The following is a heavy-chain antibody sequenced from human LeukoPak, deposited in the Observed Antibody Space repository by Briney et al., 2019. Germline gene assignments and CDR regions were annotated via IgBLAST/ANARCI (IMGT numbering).Heavy chain of an antibody. D-gene: IGHD6-13*01. CDR2: IIPILGIA. J-gene: IGHJ5*02. Sequence: GASVKVSCKASGGTFSSYAISWVRQAPGQGLEWMGRIIPILGIANYAQKFQGRVTMTEDTSTDTAYMELSSLRSEDTAVYYCATDRGAAAPFDPWGQGTLVTVSS. CDR3: ATDRGAAAPFDP. V-gene: IGHV1-69*04. CDR1: GGTFSSYA.